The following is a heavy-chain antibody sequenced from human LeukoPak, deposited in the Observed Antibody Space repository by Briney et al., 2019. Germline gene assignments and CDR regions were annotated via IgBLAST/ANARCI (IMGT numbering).Heavy chain of an antibody. Sequence: PGGSLRLSCAVSGFTFSDYWMNWVRQAPGKGLGWVANINRDGSDKKYVDSVKGRFTISKDNDKSSLHLQMNFLRTEDTAVYYCARVGRFNGSPPDYWGQGTLVTVSS. V-gene: IGHV3-7*01. CDR3: ARVGRFNGSPPDY. J-gene: IGHJ4*02. D-gene: IGHD1-26*01. CDR2: INRDGSDK. CDR1: GFTFSDYW.